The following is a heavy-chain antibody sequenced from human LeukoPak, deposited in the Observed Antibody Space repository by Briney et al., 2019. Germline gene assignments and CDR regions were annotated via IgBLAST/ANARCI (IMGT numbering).Heavy chain of an antibody. Sequence: GGSLRLSCAASGFTFSSYAMHWVRQAPGKGLEWVSYISSSGSTIYYADSVKGRFTISRDNAKNSLYLQMNTLRAEDTAVYYCAELGITMIGGVWGKGTTVTIAS. D-gene: IGHD3-10*02. J-gene: IGHJ6*04. CDR2: ISSSGSTI. CDR1: GFTFSSYA. CDR3: AELGITMIGGV. V-gene: IGHV3-48*03.